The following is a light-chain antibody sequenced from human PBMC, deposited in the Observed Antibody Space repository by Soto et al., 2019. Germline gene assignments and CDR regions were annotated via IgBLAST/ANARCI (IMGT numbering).Light chain of an antibody. Sequence: EIVFTQSPCTLSLSPGERATLSCRASQSVISSSLAWYQQKPGQAPRLLIYGASSRATGIPDRFGGSGSGTDFTLTISRLEPEDLAVYYCQQYGSSVTFGQGTKVDIK. CDR3: QQYGSSVT. V-gene: IGKV3-20*01. J-gene: IGKJ1*01. CDR2: GAS. CDR1: QSVISSS.